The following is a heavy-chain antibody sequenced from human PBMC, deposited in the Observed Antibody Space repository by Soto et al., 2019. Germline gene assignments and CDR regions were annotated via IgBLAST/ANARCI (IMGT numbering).Heavy chain of an antibody. J-gene: IGHJ4*02. V-gene: IGHV4-59*01. CDR1: GGSISSYY. CDR2: IYYSGST. Sequence: SETLSLTCTVSGGSISSYYWSWIRQPPGKGLEWIGNIYYSGSTNYNPSLKSRVTVSVDTSKNQFSLKLTSVTAADTAIYYCARDHYFDYWGQGTLVTVSS. CDR3: ARDHYFDY.